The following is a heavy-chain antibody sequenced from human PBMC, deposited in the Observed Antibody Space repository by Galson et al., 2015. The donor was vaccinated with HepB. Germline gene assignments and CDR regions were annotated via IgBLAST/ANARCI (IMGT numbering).Heavy chain of an antibody. Sequence: SLRLSCAASGFTFSDYYMSWIRQAPGKGLEWVSYISSSGSTIYYADSVKGRFTISRDNAKNSLYLQMNSLRAEDTAVYYCAKVAVIGAWDGFDIWGQGTMVTVSS. D-gene: IGHD2-21*01. J-gene: IGHJ3*02. CDR1: GFTFSDYY. CDR3: AKVAVIGAWDGFDI. V-gene: IGHV3-11*04. CDR2: ISSSGSTI.